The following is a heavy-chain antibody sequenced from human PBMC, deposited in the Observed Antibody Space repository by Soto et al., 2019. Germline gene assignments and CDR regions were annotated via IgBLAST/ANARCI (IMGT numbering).Heavy chain of an antibody. CDR3: ARRTDYYASSGTFDY. V-gene: IGHV4-4*02. J-gene: IGHJ4*02. CDR1: GDSISSDKW. D-gene: IGHD3-22*01. Sequence: PSETLSLTCAVSGDSISSDKWWSWVRQPPGKGLEWIGEIYHSGSTNYNPSLESRVTILVDKSKNQFSLNLRSVTAADTAVYYCARRTDYYASSGTFDYWGQGTLVTVSS. CDR2: IYHSGST.